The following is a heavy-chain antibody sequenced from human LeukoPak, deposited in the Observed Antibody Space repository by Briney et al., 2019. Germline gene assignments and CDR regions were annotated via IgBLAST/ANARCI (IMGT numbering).Heavy chain of an antibody. D-gene: IGHD1-14*01. V-gene: IGHV3-7*01. CDR2: IKEDGSEK. Sequence: GGSLRLSCAAAGFTFSSSWMSWVREAPGEGREWVANIKEDGSEKYYVDSVTGRFTLSRDNAKNSLYLQMNSLRAEDTAVYYCVRYRSLGHWGQGTLVTVSS. J-gene: IGHJ4*02. CDR3: VRYRSLGH. CDR1: GFTFSSSW.